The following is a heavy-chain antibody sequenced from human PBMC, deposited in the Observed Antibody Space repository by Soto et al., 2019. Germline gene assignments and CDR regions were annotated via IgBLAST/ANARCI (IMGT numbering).Heavy chain of an antibody. D-gene: IGHD6-19*01. CDR3: ARPPLYSSGGYFDT. CDR1: GFTFSDHG. Sequence: GSLRLSCAASGFTFSDHGMTWVRQAPGKGLEWVSSISNDAGRTFYADSVKGRFTVSGDRSTNTLFLQMTSLRAEDTAVYFCARPPLYSSGGYFDTWGQGTLVTVSS. V-gene: IGHV3-23*01. CDR2: ISNDAGRT. J-gene: IGHJ4*02.